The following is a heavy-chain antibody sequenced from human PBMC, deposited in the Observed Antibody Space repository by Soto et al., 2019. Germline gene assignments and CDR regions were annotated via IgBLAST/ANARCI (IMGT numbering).Heavy chain of an antibody. D-gene: IGHD2-21*02. V-gene: IGHV3-53*01. CDR3: TRDGRGLGRLSLFEY. CDR1: GFNVNSDY. CDR2: IYSGETT. J-gene: IGHJ4*02. Sequence: GGSLRLSCAASGFNVNSDYMNWVRQTPGKGLEWVASIYSGETTYYADSVRGRFTISSDKSKNTLYFQLSSLRIEDTAVYYCTRDGRGLGRLSLFEYWGQGVLVTV.